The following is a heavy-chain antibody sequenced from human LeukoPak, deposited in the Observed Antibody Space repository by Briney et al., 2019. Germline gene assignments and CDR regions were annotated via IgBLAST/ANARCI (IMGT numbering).Heavy chain of an antibody. Sequence: SETLSLTCTVSGGSISSYYWNWIRQPPGKGLEWIGYIYYSGSTNYNPSLTSRVTTSVDTSKNQFSLKLSSVTAADTAVYYCARERLGYYGRSGLDYWGQGTLVTVSS. CDR2: IYYSGST. D-gene: IGHD3-22*01. J-gene: IGHJ4*02. CDR1: GGSISSYY. CDR3: ARERLGYYGRSGLDY. V-gene: IGHV4-59*01.